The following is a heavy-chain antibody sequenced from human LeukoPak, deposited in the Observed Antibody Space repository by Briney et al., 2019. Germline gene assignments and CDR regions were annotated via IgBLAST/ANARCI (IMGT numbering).Heavy chain of an antibody. D-gene: IGHD6-6*01. CDR1: GYTFTSYA. V-gene: IGHV1-69*13. CDR2: IIPIFGTA. J-gene: IGHJ4*02. CDR3: ARGRDSSSSFDY. Sequence: SVKVSCKASGYTFTSYAISWVRQAPGQGLEWMGGIIPIFGTANYAQKFQGRVTITADESTSTAYMELSSLRSEDTAVYYCARGRDSSSSFDYWGQGTLVTVSS.